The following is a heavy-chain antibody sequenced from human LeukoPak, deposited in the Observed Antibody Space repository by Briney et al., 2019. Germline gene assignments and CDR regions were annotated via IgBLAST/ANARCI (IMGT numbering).Heavy chain of an antibody. CDR3: ARGYSSSSRAFGY. CDR1: GFTFSSYS. D-gene: IGHD6-6*01. CDR2: ISSSSSYI. Sequence: PGGSLRLSCAASGFTFSSYSMNWVRQAPGKGLEWVSSISSSSSYIYYADSVKGRFTISRDNAKNSLYLQMNSLRAGDTAVYYCARGYSSSSRAFGYWGQGTLVTVSS. J-gene: IGHJ4*02. V-gene: IGHV3-21*01.